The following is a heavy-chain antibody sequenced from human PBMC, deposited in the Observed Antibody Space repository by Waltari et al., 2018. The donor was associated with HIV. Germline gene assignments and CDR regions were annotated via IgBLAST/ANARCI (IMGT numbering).Heavy chain of an antibody. V-gene: IGHV1-2*02. Sequence: QVQLVQSGAEVKKPGASVKVSCKASGYTFTGYYMHWVRQAPGQGLEWMGWINPNSGATNYAQKFQGRVTMTRDTSISTAYMELNSLRSHDTAVYYCARPIPYCSTSSCPYFDPWGQGTLVTVSS. CDR3: ARPIPYCSTSSCPYFDP. J-gene: IGHJ5*02. D-gene: IGHD2-2*01. CDR1: GYTFTGYY. CDR2: INPNSGAT.